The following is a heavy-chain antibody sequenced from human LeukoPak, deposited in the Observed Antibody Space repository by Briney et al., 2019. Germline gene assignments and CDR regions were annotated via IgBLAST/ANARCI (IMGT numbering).Heavy chain of an antibody. V-gene: IGHV3-9*01. CDR1: GFTFDDYA. J-gene: IGHJ1*01. Sequence: GGSLRLSCAASGFTFDDYAMHWVRQAPGKGLEWVSGISWNSGSIGYADSVKGRFTISRDNSKNTLYLQMNSLRAEDTAVYYCAKDPFRFGSSGYPWPAYFQHWGQGTLVTVSS. D-gene: IGHD3-22*01. CDR2: ISWNSGSI. CDR3: AKDPFRFGSSGYPWPAYFQH.